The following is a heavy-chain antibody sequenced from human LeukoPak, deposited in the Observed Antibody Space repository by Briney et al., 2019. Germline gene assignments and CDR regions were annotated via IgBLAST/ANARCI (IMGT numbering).Heavy chain of an antibody. V-gene: IGHV3-66*02. CDR3: ARGLSTTNFDY. CDR1: GFTVSSSY. D-gene: IGHD5/OR15-5a*01. Sequence: GGSLRLSCEASGFTVSSSYMSWVRQAPGKGLEWVCIIYGSGANTYYADSVKGRFTISRDTSKNTLYLQMNTLRVEDTAVYYCARGLSTTNFDYWGQGTLVTVSS. CDR2: IYGSGANT. J-gene: IGHJ4*02.